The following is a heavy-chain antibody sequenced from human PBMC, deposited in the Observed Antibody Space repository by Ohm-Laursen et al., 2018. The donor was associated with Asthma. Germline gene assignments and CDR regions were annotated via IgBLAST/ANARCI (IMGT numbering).Heavy chain of an antibody. CDR1: GFTFSSYA. CDR3: AKSVNYDFWSGYSYYFDY. Sequence: GSLRLSCAASGFTFSSYAMSWVRQAPGKGLEWVSAISGSGGSTYYADSVKGRFTISRDNSKNTLYLQMNNLRAEDTAVYYCAKSVNYDFWSGYSYYFDYWGQGTLVTVSS. D-gene: IGHD3-3*01. CDR2: ISGSGGST. V-gene: IGHV3-23*01. J-gene: IGHJ4*02.